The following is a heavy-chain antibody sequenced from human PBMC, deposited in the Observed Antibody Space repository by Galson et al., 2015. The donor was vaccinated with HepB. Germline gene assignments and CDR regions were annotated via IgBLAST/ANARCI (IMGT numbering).Heavy chain of an antibody. V-gene: IGHV1-2*02. Sequence: SVKVSCKASGYTFTGYYMHWVRQAPGQGLEWMGWINPNTGGTDYVQKFQGRVAMTRDTSISTAYMELSSLRSDDTAVYYCARDFSPMYYDLLTGYRGVFYFDYWGQGTLVTVSS. D-gene: IGHD3-9*01. CDR1: GYTFTGYY. CDR3: ARDFSPMYYDLLTGYRGVFYFDY. CDR2: INPNTGGT. J-gene: IGHJ4*02.